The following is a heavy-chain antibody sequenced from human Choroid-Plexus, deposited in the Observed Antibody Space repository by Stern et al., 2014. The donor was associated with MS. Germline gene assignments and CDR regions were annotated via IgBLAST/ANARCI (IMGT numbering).Heavy chain of an antibody. Sequence: EVQLLESGAEVKKPGESLKISCKGSGYRFSSYWIGWVRQMPGKGLEWMGIIYPGDPDTRYSPSFQGQVTISADKSISTAYLQWSSLKASDTAMYYCARRGIAVGDAFDIWGQGTMVTVSS. CDR3: ARRGIAVGDAFDI. CDR1: GYRFSSYW. D-gene: IGHD6-19*01. CDR2: IYPGDPDT. V-gene: IGHV5-51*03. J-gene: IGHJ3*02.